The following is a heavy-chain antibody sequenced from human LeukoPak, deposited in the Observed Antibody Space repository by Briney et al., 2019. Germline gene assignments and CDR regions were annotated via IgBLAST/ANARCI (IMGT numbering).Heavy chain of an antibody. V-gene: IGHV1-69*05. CDR2: IIPIFGTA. CDR1: GGTFSSYA. J-gene: IGHJ3*02. CDR3: ARVGISVFGVVNDAFDI. Sequence: ASVKVSCKASGGTFSSYAISWVRQAPGQGLEWMGGIIPIFGTANYAQKFQGRVTITTDESTSTAYMELSSLRSEDTAVYYCARVGISVFGVVNDAFDIWGQGTMVTDSS. D-gene: IGHD3-3*01.